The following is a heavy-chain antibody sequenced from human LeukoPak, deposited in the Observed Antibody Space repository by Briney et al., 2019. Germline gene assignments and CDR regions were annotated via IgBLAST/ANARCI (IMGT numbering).Heavy chain of an antibody. CDR3: ARGYSSGWYYYRFDY. Sequence: GRSLRLSCAASGFTFSSYAMHWVRQAPGKGLEWVAVISYDGSNKYYADSVKGRFTISRDNSKNTLYLQMNSLRAEDTAVYYCARGYSSGWYYYRFDYWGQGTLVTVSS. CDR1: GFTFSSYA. V-gene: IGHV3-30-3*01. J-gene: IGHJ4*02. D-gene: IGHD6-19*01. CDR2: ISYDGSNK.